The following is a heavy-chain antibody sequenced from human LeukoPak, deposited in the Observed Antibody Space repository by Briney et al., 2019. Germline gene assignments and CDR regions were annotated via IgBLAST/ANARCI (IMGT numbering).Heavy chain of an antibody. CDR3: ASARGSNYGSLGD. CDR2: ISSDSRTI. Sequence: PGGSLRLSCAASGFTFSSYSMNWVRQAPGKGLEWVSYISSDSRTIYYADSVKGRFTISRDNAKNSLYLQMKSLRAEDTAVYYCASARGSNYGSLGDWGQGTLVTVSS. CDR1: GFTFSSYS. J-gene: IGHJ4*02. V-gene: IGHV3-48*01. D-gene: IGHD5-18*01.